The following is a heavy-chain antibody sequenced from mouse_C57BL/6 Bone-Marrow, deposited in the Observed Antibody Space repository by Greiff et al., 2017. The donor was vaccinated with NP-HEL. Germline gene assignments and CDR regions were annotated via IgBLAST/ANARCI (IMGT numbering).Heavy chain of an antibody. J-gene: IGHJ2*01. D-gene: IGHD1-1*01. CDR3: AGITTVNY. CDR1: GYTFTDYY. CDR2: INPYNGGT. Sequence: VQLKESGPVLVKPGASVKMSCKASGYTFTDYYMNWVKQSHGKSLEWIGVINPYNGGTSYNQKFKGKATLTVDKSSSTAYMELNSLTSEDSAVYYCAGITTVNYWGQGTTLTVSS. V-gene: IGHV1-19*01.